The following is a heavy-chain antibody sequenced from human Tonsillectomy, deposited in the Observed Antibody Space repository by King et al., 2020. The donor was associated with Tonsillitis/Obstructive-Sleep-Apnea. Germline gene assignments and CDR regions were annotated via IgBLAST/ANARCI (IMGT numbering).Heavy chain of an antibody. D-gene: IGHD3-16*01. CDR1: CVSVSSIAYY. CDR2: IYYDGTT. V-gene: IGHV4-39*01. CDR3: GRQERESAGGEEGEEMDG. Sequence: QLPASVPGLVTPSDPLSLTCPVSCVSVSSIAYYWGWIRQPPGKGLEWIGTIYYDGTTYYNPPLKSRVTISVAPSTNQFSLNLNSVTAADTSGDYGGRQERESAGGEEGEEMDGGGKGTTGTV. J-gene: IGHJ6*03.